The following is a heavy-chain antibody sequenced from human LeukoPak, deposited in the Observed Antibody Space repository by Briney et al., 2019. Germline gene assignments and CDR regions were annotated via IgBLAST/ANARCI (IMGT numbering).Heavy chain of an antibody. J-gene: IGHJ4*02. Sequence: SETLSLTCTVSGGSISSYYWSWIRQPPGKGLEWIGYIYYSGSTNYNPSLKSRVTISVDTSKNQFSLKLSSVTAADTAVYYCARSYYFDYWGQGTLVTVPS. CDR1: GGSISSYY. V-gene: IGHV4-59*01. CDR3: ARSYYFDY. CDR2: IYYSGST.